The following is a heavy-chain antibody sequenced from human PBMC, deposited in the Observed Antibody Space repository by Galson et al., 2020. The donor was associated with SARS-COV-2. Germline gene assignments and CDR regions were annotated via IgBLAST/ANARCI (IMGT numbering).Heavy chain of an antibody. J-gene: IGHJ4*02. CDR2: IKQDGSEK. CDR1: GFTFSSYW. Sequence: GGSLRLSCAASGFTFSSYWMSWVRQAPGKGLEWVANIKQDGSEKYYVDSVKGRFTISRDNAKNSLYLQMNSLRAEDTAVYYCARNHDSSGYYYEIGYWGQGTLVTVSS. D-gene: IGHD3-22*01. CDR3: ARNHDSSGYYYEIGY. V-gene: IGHV3-7*01.